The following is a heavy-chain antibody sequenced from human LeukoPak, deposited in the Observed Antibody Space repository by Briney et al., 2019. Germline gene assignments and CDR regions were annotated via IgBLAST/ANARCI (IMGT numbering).Heavy chain of an antibody. CDR1: GFTFDDFA. CDR3: ARDSKSKIAVAAYDY. CDR2: IYSGGST. D-gene: IGHD6-19*01. J-gene: IGHJ4*02. Sequence: GGSLRLSCAASGFTFDDFAMHWVRQVSGKGLEWVSVIYSGGSTYYADSVKGRFTISRDNSKNTLYLQMNSLRAEDTAVYYCARDSKSKIAVAAYDYWGQGTLVTVSS. V-gene: IGHV3-66*01.